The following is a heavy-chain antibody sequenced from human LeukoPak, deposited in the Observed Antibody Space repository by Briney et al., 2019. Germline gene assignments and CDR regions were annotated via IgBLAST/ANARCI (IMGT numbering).Heavy chain of an antibody. CDR2: ISSSGSTI. J-gene: IGHJ5*02. Sequence: GGSLRLSCAASGFTFSSYEMNWVRQAPGKGLEWVSYISSSGSTIYYADSVKGRFTIPRDNAKNSLYLQMNSLRAEDTAVYYCAGGDSSLNWFDPWGQGTLVTVSS. V-gene: IGHV3-48*03. D-gene: IGHD6-13*01. CDR3: AGGDSSLNWFDP. CDR1: GFTFSSYE.